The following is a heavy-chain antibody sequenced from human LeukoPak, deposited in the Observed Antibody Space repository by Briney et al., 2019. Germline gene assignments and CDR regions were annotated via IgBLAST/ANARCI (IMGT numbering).Heavy chain of an antibody. V-gene: IGHV3-73*01. CDR2: IRSKANSYAT. J-gene: IGHJ4*02. D-gene: IGHD3-9*01. CDR3: ISPDYDVLTGSPQG. CDR1: GLKFSGSS. Sequence: GGSLKLSCAASGLKFSGSSMHWVRQASGKGLEWVGRIRSKANSYATAYAASVKGRFTISRDDSDNTAYLQMNSLTTEDTAVYYCISPDYDVLTGSPQGWGQGTLVTVSS.